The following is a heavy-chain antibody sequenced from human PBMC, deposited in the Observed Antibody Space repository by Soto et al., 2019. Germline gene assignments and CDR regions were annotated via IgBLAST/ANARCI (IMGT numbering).Heavy chain of an antibody. V-gene: IGHV4-31*02. CDR1: GGFISSGGYY. Sequence: TSETLSLTCTVSGGFISSGGYYWAWIRRHPGKGLEWIGYIYHSGSTYYNPSLKSRVTISVDTSENQFSLRLSSVTAADTAIYYCARERCGTGCPMDVWGQGATVTVSS. J-gene: IGHJ6*02. CDR3: ARERCGTGCPMDV. D-gene: IGHD2-2*01. CDR2: IYHSGST.